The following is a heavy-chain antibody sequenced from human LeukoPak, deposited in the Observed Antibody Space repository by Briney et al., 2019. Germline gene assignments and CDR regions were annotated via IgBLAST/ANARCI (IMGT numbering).Heavy chain of an antibody. V-gene: IGHV1-18*01. D-gene: IGHD3-10*01. J-gene: IGHJ4*02. CDR2: ISAYNGNT. CDR3: ARGTLLLWFGELGDY. Sequence: ASVKVSCKASGYTFTSYDINWVRQAPGQGLEWMGWISAYNGNTNYAQKLQGRVTMTTDTSTSTAYMELRSLRSDDTAVYYCARGTLLLWFGELGDYWGQGTLVTVSS. CDR1: GYTFTSYD.